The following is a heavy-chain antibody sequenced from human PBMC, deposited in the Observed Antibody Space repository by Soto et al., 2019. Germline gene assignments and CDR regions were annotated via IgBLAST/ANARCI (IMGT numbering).Heavy chain of an antibody. V-gene: IGHV5-51*01. J-gene: IGHJ6*04. CDR1: GYSFTSYS. CDR2: IYPGDSDT. D-gene: IGHD6-13*01. CDR3: SRLGGSSRYYYYGMDV. Sequence: PGESLKISCEGSGYSFTSYSIGWVRQMPGKGLEWMGIIYPGDSDTRYSRYFQGQVTISADKSISTAYLQWSSLKASDTAMYYCSRLGGSSRYYYYGMDVWGEGSKVTVSS.